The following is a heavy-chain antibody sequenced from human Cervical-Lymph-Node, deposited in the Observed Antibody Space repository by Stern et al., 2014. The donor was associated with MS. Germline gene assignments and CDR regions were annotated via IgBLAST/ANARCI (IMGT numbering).Heavy chain of an antibody. CDR3: ASANCSSTSCPNWFDP. CDR2: IYYSGSP. D-gene: IGHD2-2*01. CDR1: GGSISSGAYY. V-gene: IGHV4-30-4*01. J-gene: IGHJ5*02. Sequence: QVQLQESGPGLVKPSPTLSLTCTVSGGSISSGAYYWSWIRQPPGQGLEWIGYIYYSGSPYYTPSLNSRVTTSADTSKNQFSLKLSSVTAADTAVYYCASANCSSTSCPNWFDPWGQGTLVTVSS.